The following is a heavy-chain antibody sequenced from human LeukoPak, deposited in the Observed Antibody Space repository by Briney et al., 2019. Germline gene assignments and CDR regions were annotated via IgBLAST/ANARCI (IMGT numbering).Heavy chain of an antibody. V-gene: IGHV3-30*02. D-gene: IGHD3-10*01. CDR1: GFTFSNYG. CDR2: IRYDGSNK. J-gene: IGHJ5*02. CDR3: AKDYSKTSYYGSGTYYRPNWFDP. Sequence: PGGSLRLSCAASGFTFSNYGMHWVRQAPGKGLEWVTFIRYDGSNKYYADSVKGRFTISRDNSKSTVYLQMNSLRAEDTAVYYCAKDYSKTSYYGSGTYYRPNWFDPWGQGTLVTVSS.